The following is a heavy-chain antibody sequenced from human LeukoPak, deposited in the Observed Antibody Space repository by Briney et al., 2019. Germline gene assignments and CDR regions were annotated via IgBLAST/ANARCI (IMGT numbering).Heavy chain of an antibody. J-gene: IGHJ5*02. CDR1: GGTFSSYA. V-gene: IGHV1-69*01. CDR2: IIPIFGTA. D-gene: IGHD2-2*01. CDR3: ARDHCSSTSCYYLTDPPFDP. Sequence: WVKVSCKASGGTFSSYAISWVRQAPGQGREWMGGIIPIFGTANYAQKFQGRVTITADESTTTAYMELSSLRSEDTAVYYCARDHCSSTSCYYLTDPPFDPWGQGTLVTVSS.